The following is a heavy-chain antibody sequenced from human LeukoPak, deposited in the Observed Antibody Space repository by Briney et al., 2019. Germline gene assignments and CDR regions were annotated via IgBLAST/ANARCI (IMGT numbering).Heavy chain of an antibody. CDR1: GGTFSSYA. CDR2: IIPIFGTA. Sequence: SVKVSCKASGGTFSSYAISWVRQAPGQGLEWMGGIIPIFGTANYAQKFQGRVTITADESTSTAYMELSSLRSEDTAVYYCARVGYYDSSGYYPPGYWGQGTLVTVSS. J-gene: IGHJ4*02. CDR3: ARVGYYDSSGYYPPGY. D-gene: IGHD3-22*01. V-gene: IGHV1-69*13.